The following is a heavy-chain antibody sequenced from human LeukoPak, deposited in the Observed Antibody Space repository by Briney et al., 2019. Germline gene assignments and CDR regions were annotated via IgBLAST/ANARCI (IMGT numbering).Heavy chain of an antibody. V-gene: IGHV3-74*01. CDR2: IKTDGSYT. Sequence: GGSLRLSCAASGFTFSRYWMHWVRQALGKGLVWVSRIKTDGSYTSYADSVKGRFTISRDNAKSTLFLQMNGLRGEDTAIYYCASEEGGLDVWGQGTTVTVSS. CDR1: GFTFSRYW. J-gene: IGHJ6*02. CDR3: ASEEGGLDV.